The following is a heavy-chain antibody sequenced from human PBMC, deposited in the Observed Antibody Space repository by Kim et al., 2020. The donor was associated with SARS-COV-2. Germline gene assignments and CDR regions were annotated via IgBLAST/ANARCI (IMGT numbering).Heavy chain of an antibody. V-gene: IGHV5-51*01. CDR3: ARVTMVRGSDYYGMDV. Sequence: GESLKISCKGSGYSFTSYWIGWVRQMPGKGLEWMGIIYPGDSDTRYSPSFQGQVTISADKSISTAYLQWSSLKASDTAMYYCARVTMVRGSDYYGMDVWGQGTTVTVSS. CDR1: GYSFTSYW. D-gene: IGHD3-10*01. J-gene: IGHJ6*02. CDR2: IYPGDSDT.